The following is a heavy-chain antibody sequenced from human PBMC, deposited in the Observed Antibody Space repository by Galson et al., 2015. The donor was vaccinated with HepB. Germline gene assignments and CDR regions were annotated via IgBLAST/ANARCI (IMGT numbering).Heavy chain of an antibody. CDR3: ARPFRDGRNTRVGGFDL. V-gene: IGHV3-21*01. J-gene: IGHJ3*01. CDR2: ISTSGTYV. Sequence: SLRLSCAASGFTFSSYNMNWVRQAPGKGLEWVSSISTSGTYVNYADSVKGRFTISRDNAKNSLYLQSNNLRAEDTAVYYCARPFRDGRNTRVGGFDLWGQGTMVTVSS. D-gene: IGHD5-24*01. CDR1: GFTFSSYN.